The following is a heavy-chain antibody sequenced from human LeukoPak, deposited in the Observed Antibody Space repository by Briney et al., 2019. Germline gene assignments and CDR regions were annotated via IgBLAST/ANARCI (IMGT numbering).Heavy chain of an antibody. D-gene: IGHD1-1*01. CDR1: GFTFSSYA. V-gene: IGHV3-21*01. Sequence: GGSLRLSCAASGFTFSSYAMHWVRQAPGKGLEWVSSISSSSSYIYYADSVKGRFTISRDNAKNSLYLQMNSLRAEDTAVYYCASRTTEDRGDYYYGMDVWGQGTTVTVSS. J-gene: IGHJ6*02. CDR3: ASRTTEDRGDYYYGMDV. CDR2: ISSSSSYI.